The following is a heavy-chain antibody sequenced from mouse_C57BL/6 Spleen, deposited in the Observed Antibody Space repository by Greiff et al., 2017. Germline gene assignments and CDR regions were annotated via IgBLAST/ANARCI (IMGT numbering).Heavy chain of an antibody. CDR1: GYAFSSSW. CDR3: ARSEAYYAMDY. Sequence: QVQLQQSGPELVKPGASVKISCKASGYAFSSSWMNWVKQRPGTGLEWIGRIYPGDGDTNYNGKFKGKATLTADKSSSTAYMQLSSLTSEDSAVYFCARSEAYYAMDYWGQGTSVTVSS. V-gene: IGHV1-82*01. CDR2: IYPGDGDT. J-gene: IGHJ4*01.